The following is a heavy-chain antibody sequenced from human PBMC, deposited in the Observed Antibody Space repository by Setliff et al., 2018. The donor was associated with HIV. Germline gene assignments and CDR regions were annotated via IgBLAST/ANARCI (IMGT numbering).Heavy chain of an antibody. D-gene: IGHD6-13*01. CDR3: AKGDHTISSSWSPYFDY. V-gene: IGHV3-9*03. Sequence: SLRLSCAASGFTFDDYAMHWVRQAPGKGLEWVSGISWNSGSIGYADSVKGRFTISRDNAKNSLYLQMNSLRAEDMALYYCAKGDHTISSSWSPYFDYWGQGTLVTVSS. J-gene: IGHJ4*02. CDR1: GFTFDDYA. CDR2: ISWNSGSI.